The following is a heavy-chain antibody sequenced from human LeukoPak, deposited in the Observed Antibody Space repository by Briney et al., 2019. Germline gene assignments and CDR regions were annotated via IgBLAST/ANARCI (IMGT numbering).Heavy chain of an antibody. Sequence: SVKVSCKASGGTFSSYAISWVRQAPGQGLEWMGGIIPIFGTANYAQKFQGRVTITTDESTSTAYMELSSLRSEDTAVYYCARDPNPYSGEGDYWGQGTLVTVSS. CDR1: GGTFSSYA. CDR2: IIPIFGTA. V-gene: IGHV1-69*05. J-gene: IGHJ4*02. D-gene: IGHD3-10*01. CDR3: ARDPNPYSGEGDY.